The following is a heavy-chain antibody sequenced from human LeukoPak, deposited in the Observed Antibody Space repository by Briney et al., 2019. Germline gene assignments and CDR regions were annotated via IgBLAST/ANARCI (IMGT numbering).Heavy chain of an antibody. D-gene: IGHD3-22*01. Sequence: YEGRNKYYADSVKGRFTISRDNSKNTLYLQMNSLRAEDTAVYYCARDGKYYDSSGYSPYYYYYMDVWGKGTTVTVSS. J-gene: IGHJ6*03. CDR2: YEGRNK. V-gene: IGHV3-30*03. CDR3: ARDGKYYDSSGYSPYYYYYMDV.